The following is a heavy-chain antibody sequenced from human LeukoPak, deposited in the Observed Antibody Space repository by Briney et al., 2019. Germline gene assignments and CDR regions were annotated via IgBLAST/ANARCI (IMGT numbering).Heavy chain of an antibody. CDR2: IIPIFGTA. D-gene: IGHD2-2*01. CDR1: GGTFTSYA. J-gene: IGHJ4*02. CDR3: AGYCSSTSCPIDY. Sequence: SVKVSCKASGGTFTSYAISWVRQAPGQGLEWMGGIIPIFGTANYAQKFQGRVTITADESTSTAYMELSSLRSEDTAVYYCAGYCSSTSCPIDYWGQGTLVTVSS. V-gene: IGHV1-69*13.